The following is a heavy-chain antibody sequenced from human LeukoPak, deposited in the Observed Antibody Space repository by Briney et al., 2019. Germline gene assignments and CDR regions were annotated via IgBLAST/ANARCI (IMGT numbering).Heavy chain of an antibody. Sequence: SETLSLTCTVSGGSISSSSYYWGWIRQPPGKGLEWIGSIYYSGSTYYNPSLKSRVTISVDTPKNQFSLKLSSVTAADTAVYYCARLEAARPPDYWGQGTLVTVSS. CDR1: GGSISSSSYY. CDR3: ARLEAARPPDY. J-gene: IGHJ4*02. CDR2: IYYSGST. V-gene: IGHV4-39*01. D-gene: IGHD6-6*01.